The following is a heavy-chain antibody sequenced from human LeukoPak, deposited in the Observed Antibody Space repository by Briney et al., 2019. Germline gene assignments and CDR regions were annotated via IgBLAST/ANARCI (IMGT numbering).Heavy chain of an antibody. J-gene: IGHJ4*02. CDR3: AEDIYGSGSYYPDY. CDR2: ISGSGGST. Sequence: GGSLRLSCAASGFTFSNYGMSWVRQAPGKGLEWVSAISGSGGSTNYADSVKGRFTISRDNSKNTLHLQMNSLRAEDTAVYYCAEDIYGSGSYYPDYWGQGTLVTVSS. CDR1: GFTFSNYG. D-gene: IGHD3-10*01. V-gene: IGHV3-23*01.